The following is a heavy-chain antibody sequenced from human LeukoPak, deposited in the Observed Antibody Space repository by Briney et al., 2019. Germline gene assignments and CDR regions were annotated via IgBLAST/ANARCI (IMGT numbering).Heavy chain of an antibody. Sequence: GGSLKLSCAASGFTFSGSAMHWVRQASGKGLEWVGRIRSKANSYATAYAASVKGRFTISRDDSKNTAYLQMNSLKTEDTAVYYCTSRGGSSLGDYWGQGTVVTVSS. D-gene: IGHD6-13*01. J-gene: IGHJ4*02. V-gene: IGHV3-73*01. CDR3: TSRGGSSLGDY. CDR1: GFTFSGSA. CDR2: IRSKANSYAT.